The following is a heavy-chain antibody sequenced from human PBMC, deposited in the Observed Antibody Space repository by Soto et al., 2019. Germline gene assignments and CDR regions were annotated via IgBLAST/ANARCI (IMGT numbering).Heavy chain of an antibody. D-gene: IGHD1-26*01. CDR3: VILALGKFDY. CDR2: ISDGSERI. V-gene: IGHV3-23*01. Sequence: EVQLLESGGGLVQPGGSLRLSCATSGFSFSSNSMAWVRQSPGKGLEWVSAISDGSERIYYVDSVKGRFTISRDNSKNKWFLQRDSLRAEDTAVYHGVILALGKFDYWGQGILVIVSS. CDR1: GFSFSSNS. J-gene: IGHJ4*02.